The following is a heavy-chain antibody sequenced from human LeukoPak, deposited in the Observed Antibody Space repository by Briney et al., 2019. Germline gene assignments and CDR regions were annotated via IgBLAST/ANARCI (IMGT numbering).Heavy chain of an antibody. V-gene: IGHV1-2*02. CDR3: YYRVSSGYLT. CDR1: GYTFTGYY. CDR2: INPNSGGT. D-gene: IGHD3-22*01. Sequence: ASVKVSCKAAGYTFTGYYMHWVRQAPGQGLEWMGWINPNSGGTYYAQKFQGRVSMTRDTSISTAYMELSSLRSDDAAVYYCYYRVSSGYLTWGQGTLVAVSS. J-gene: IGHJ4*02.